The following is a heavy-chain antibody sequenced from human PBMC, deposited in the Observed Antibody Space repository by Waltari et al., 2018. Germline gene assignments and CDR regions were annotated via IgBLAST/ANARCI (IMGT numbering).Heavy chain of an antibody. CDR1: GYTFTGYY. CDR2: INPNSGGT. CDR3: ARGGDSSGWYFTVHFDY. V-gene: IGHV1-2*02. D-gene: IGHD6-19*01. Sequence: QVQLVQSGAEVKKPGASVKVSCKGAGYTFTGYYMHWVRQAPGQGLEWMGWINPNSGGTNYAQKFQGGVTMTRDTSISTAYMELSRLRSDDTAVYYCARGGDSSGWYFTVHFDYWGQGTLVTVSS. J-gene: IGHJ4*02.